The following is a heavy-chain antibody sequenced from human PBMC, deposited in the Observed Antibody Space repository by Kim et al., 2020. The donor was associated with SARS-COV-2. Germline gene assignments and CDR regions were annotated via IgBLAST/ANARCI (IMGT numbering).Heavy chain of an antibody. CDR2: SSTGGGLK. V-gene: IGHV3-30*04. J-gene: IGHJ4*02. CDR3: ARDPVAAHPDYFDY. Sequence: GGSLRLSCAASGFTFSSYVLHWVRQAPGKGLEWVAVSSTGGGLKIYTDSVRGRFTISRDNSQSTLYLEMTGLRPEDTAVYYCARDPVAAHPDYFDYWGQGTLVTVSS. CDR1: GFTFSSYV. D-gene: IGHD6-19*01.